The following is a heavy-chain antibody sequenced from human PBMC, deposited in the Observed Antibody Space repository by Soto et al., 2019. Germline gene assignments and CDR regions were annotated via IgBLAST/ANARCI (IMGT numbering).Heavy chain of an antibody. D-gene: IGHD6-13*01. CDR2: IYNGGST. V-gene: IGHV3-66*01. Sequence: GGSLRLSCAASGFTVSSNYMTWVRQAPGKGLEWVSVIYNGGSTYYLDSVKGRFTISRDNSKNTLYLQMSSLRVEDTAVYYCARDGVLSAGMERWGQGILVTVSS. J-gene: IGHJ4*02. CDR1: GFTVSSNY. CDR3: ARDGVLSAGMER.